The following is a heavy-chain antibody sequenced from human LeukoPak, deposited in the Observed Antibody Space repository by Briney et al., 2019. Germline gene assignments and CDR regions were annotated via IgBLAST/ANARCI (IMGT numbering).Heavy chain of an antibody. CDR1: GFTFDDYA. V-gene: IGHV3-9*01. J-gene: IGHJ5*02. CDR3: ARGIRFLDP. D-gene: IGHD3-3*01. CDR2: ISWNSGSI. Sequence: GGSLRLSCAASGFTFDDYAMHWVRQAPGKGLEWVSGISWNSGSIGYADSVKGRFTISRDNAKNSLYLQMNSLRAEDTAVYYCARGIRFLDPWGQGTLVTVSS.